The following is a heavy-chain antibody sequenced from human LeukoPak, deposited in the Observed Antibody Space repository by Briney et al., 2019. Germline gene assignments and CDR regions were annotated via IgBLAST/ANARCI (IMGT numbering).Heavy chain of an antibody. J-gene: IGHJ4*02. Sequence: GGSLRLSCAASGFTFSSHWMSWVRQAPGKGLEWVANIKKDGGEKYYVDAVKGRFTISRDNAKTSLYLQMNSLRAEDTAVYYCARGVIAAGGNDFDYWGQGTLVTVSS. CDR2: IKKDGGEK. CDR1: GFTFSSHW. CDR3: ARGVIAAGGNDFDY. V-gene: IGHV3-7*01. D-gene: IGHD6-13*01.